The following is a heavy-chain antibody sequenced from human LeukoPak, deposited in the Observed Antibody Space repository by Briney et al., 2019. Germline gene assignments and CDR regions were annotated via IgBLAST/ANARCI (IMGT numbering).Heavy chain of an antibody. J-gene: IGHJ4*02. Sequence: GASVKVSCKASGYTFTGYYMYWVRQAPGQGLEWMGWINPSSGGTNYAQKFQGRVTMTRDTSISTAYMELSRLRSEDTAVYYCASGYDSSGYYYRYWGQGTLVTVSS. V-gene: IGHV1-2*02. CDR3: ASGYDSSGYYYRY. D-gene: IGHD3-22*01. CDR2: INPSSGGT. CDR1: GYTFTGYY.